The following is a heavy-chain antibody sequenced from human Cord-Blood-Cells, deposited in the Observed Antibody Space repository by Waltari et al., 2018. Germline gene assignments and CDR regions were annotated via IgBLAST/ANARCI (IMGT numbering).Heavy chain of an antibody. Sequence: QVQLQESGPGLVKPSETLSLTCTVPGGSIRSYYWSRIRQPPGKGLEWIGYIYYSGSTNYNPSLKSRVTISVDTSKNQFSLKLSSVTAADTAVYYCATRSIWGYFDYWGQGTLVTVSS. D-gene: IGHD7-27*01. CDR2: IYYSGST. V-gene: IGHV4-59*01. CDR3: ATRSIWGYFDY. J-gene: IGHJ4*02. CDR1: GGSIRSYY.